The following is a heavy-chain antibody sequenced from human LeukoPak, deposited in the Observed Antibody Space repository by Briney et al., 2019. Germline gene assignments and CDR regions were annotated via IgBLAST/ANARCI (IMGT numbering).Heavy chain of an antibody. CDR2: ISWDSGNI. CDR3: AKELRIGTGCYDY. J-gene: IGHJ4*02. Sequence: QSGRSLRLSCAASGFTIDGYVIHWVRHAPGKGLEWVSGISWDSGNIGYADSVKGRFTISRDNAKNSLYLQMNSLRPEDTALYYCAKELRIGTGCYDYWGQGTPVTVSS. V-gene: IGHV3-9*01. CDR1: GFTIDGYV. D-gene: IGHD6-19*01.